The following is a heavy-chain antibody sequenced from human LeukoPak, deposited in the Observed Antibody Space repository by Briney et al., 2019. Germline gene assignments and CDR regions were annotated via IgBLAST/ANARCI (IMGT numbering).Heavy chain of an antibody. CDR2: VSVSGTTT. CDR3: AKDSTDY. Sequence: GGSLRLSCAASGFIFGGYAMNWVRQAPGKGLEWVSTVSVSGTTTFYADSVKGRFTISRDNSKNTLYLQMNSLRAEDTAVYYCAKDSTDYWGQGTLVTVSS. V-gene: IGHV3-23*01. J-gene: IGHJ4*02. CDR1: GFIFGGYA.